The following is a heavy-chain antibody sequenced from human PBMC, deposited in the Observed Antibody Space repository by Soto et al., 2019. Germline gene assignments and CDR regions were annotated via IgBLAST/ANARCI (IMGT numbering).Heavy chain of an antibody. CDR1: GFTFSSYG. D-gene: IGHD6-13*01. J-gene: IGHJ6*01. V-gene: IGHV3-30*18. CDR3: AKEADSSSWYLGYYYYDYGMDV. CDR2: ISYDGSNK. Sequence: QVQLVESGGGVVQPGRSLRLSCAASGFTFSSYGMHWVRQAPGKGLEWVAVISYDGSNKYYADSVKGRFTISRDNSKNTLYLQMISLRAEDTAVYYCAKEADSSSWYLGYYYYDYGMDVW.